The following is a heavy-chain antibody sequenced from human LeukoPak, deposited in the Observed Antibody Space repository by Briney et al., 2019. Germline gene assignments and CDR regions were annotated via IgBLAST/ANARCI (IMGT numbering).Heavy chain of an antibody. CDR3: AGRGTGTTLAFDY. CDR2: IYPGDSGT. Sequence: GESLKISCKGSGYSFTSYWIGWVRQMPGKGLEWMGIIYPGDSGTRYSPSFQGQVTISADKSISTAYLQWSSLKASDTAIYYCAGRGTGTTLAFDYWGQGTLVTVSS. D-gene: IGHD1-1*01. V-gene: IGHV5-51*01. CDR1: GYSFTSYW. J-gene: IGHJ4*02.